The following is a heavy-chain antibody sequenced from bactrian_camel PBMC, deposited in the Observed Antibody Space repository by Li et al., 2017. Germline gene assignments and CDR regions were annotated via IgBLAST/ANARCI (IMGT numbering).Heavy chain of an antibody. CDR1: GAAYNKNA. V-gene: IGHV3S10*01. CDR3: AAVRTAGYFCSLSYAFTT. CDR2: LDTDGNS. J-gene: IGHJ4*01. Sequence: DVQLVESGGGSVQTGGSLRLTCVASGAAYNKNAITWFRQAPGKEREGVAGLDTDGNSQYLDSVKGRFTISKDDAKNTMYLQMTNLKPEDTDQYYCAAVRTAGYFCSLSYAFTTWGQGTQVTVS. D-gene: IGHD6*01.